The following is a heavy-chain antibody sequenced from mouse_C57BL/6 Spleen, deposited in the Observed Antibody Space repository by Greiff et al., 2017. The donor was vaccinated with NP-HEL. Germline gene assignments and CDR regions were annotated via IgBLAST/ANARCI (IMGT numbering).Heavy chain of an antibody. D-gene: IGHD3-3*01. CDR3: AGGDGFAY. V-gene: IGHV5-4*03. Sequence: EVKVVESGGGLVKPGGSLKLSCAASGFTFSSYAMSWVRQTPEKRLEWVATISDGGSYTYYPDNVKGRFTISRDNAKNNLYLQMSHLKSEDTAMYYCAGGDGFAYWGQGTLVTVSA. J-gene: IGHJ3*01. CDR1: GFTFSSYA. CDR2: ISDGGSYT.